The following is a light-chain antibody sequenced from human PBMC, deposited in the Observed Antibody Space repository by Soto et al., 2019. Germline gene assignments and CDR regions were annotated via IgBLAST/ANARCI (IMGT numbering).Light chain of an antibody. CDR2: EVS. V-gene: IGLV2-14*01. CDR3: SSYTGAYTLV. J-gene: IGLJ1*01. Sequence: QSVLAQPASVSGSPGQSIAISCTETSSVVGAYNYVSWYQQHPGKAPKLIVHEVSDRPSGVSDRFSGSKSGNTASLTISGLQAEDEADYYCSSYTGAYTLVFGTGTKVTVL. CDR1: SSVVGAYNY.